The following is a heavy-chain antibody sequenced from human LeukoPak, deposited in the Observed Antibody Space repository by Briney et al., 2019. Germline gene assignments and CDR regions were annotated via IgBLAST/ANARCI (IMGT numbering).Heavy chain of an antibody. D-gene: IGHD3-10*01. V-gene: IGHV1-69*13. CDR2: IIPIFGTA. CDR1: GGTFSSYA. J-gene: IGHJ3*02. Sequence: GASVKVSCKASGGTFSSYAISWVRQAPGQGLEWMGGIIPIFGTANYAQKFQGRVTITADESTSTAYMELSSLRSEDTAVYYCGGDSGGGRRGGAFDIWGQGTMVTVSS. CDR3: GGDSGGGRRGGAFDI.